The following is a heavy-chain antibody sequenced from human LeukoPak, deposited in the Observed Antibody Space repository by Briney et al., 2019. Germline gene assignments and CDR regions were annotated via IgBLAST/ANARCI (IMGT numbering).Heavy chain of an antibody. V-gene: IGHV4-39*07. CDR3: ARGRENYYDSSGYYYPRGNFDY. D-gene: IGHD3-22*01. CDR1: GGSISSSSYY. CDR2: IYYSGST. J-gene: IGHJ4*02. Sequence: SETLSLTCTVSGGSISSSSYYWGWIRQPPGKGLEWIGSIYYSGSTYYNPSLKSRVTISVDTSKNQFSLKLSSVTAADTAVYYCARGRENYYDSSGYYYPRGNFDYWGQGTLVTVSS.